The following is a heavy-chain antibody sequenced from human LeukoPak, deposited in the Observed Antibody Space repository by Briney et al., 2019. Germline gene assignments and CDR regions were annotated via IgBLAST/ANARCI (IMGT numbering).Heavy chain of an antibody. J-gene: IGHJ4*02. CDR3: ARISWKPTAPLDY. V-gene: IGHV1-2*02. Sequence: ASVKVSCKASGYTFTGYYMHWVRQAPGQGLEWMGWINPNSGGTNYAQKFQGRVTMTRDTAISTAYMELSRLRSDDTAVYYCARISWKPTAPLDYWGQGTLVTVSS. CDR2: INPNSGGT. D-gene: IGHD1-1*01. CDR1: GYTFTGYY.